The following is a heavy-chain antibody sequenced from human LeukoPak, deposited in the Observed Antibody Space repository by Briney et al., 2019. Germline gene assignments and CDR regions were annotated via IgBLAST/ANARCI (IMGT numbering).Heavy chain of an antibody. CDR1: GGSISSSY. CDR3: ARDTYDSRGYSFDY. CDR2: IHYSGTT. J-gene: IGHJ4*01. V-gene: IGHV4-59*01. Sequence: SETLSLTCTVSGGSISSSYWSWIRQSPGKGLEWIGYIHYSGTTNYNPSLKGRVTISVDTSKNQFSLELTSVTAADTAVYHCARDTYDSRGYSFDYWGHGTLVTVSS. D-gene: IGHD3-22*01.